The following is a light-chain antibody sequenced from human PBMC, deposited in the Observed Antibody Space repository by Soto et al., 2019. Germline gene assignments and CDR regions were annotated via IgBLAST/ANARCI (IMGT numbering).Light chain of an antibody. V-gene: IGLV2-23*02. CDR2: EVS. Sequence: SALTQPASVSGSPGQSITISCTGTSSDVGSYNLVSWYQQHPGKAPKLMIYEVSKRPSGVSNRFSGSKSGNTASLTISGLQAEGEADYYCCSYAGSSIFYVFGTGTKVT. CDR1: SSDVGSYNL. CDR3: CSYAGSSIFYV. J-gene: IGLJ1*01.